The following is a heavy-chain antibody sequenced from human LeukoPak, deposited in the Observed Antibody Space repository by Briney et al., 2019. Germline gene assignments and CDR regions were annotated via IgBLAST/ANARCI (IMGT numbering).Heavy chain of an antibody. D-gene: IGHD2-15*01. CDR2: IRFDGTNS. CDR3: AKEATDCSGGSCYSYYFNS. Sequence: PGGSLRLSCAASGFIFSRYGMHWVRQAPAKGLEWVAFIRFDGTNSDGRNSFYVDSAKGRFTTSRDNSQSTLYLQMSSLRVEDTAMYYCAKEATDCSGGSCYSYYFNSWGQGTLVTVSS. V-gene: IGHV3-30*02. CDR1: GFIFSRYG. J-gene: IGHJ4*02.